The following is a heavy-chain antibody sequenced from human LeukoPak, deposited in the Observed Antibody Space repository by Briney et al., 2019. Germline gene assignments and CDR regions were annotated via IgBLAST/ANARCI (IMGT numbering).Heavy chain of an antibody. CDR1: GFTFSSYG. V-gene: IGHV3-30*18. CDR3: AKDFGSYGFDY. J-gene: IGHJ4*02. D-gene: IGHD5-18*01. CDR2: ISYDGSNK. Sequence: PGRSLRLSCAVSGFTFSSYGMHWVRQAPGKGLEWVAVISYDGSNKYYADSVKGRFTISRDNSKNTLYLQMNSLRAEDTAVYYCAKDFGSYGFDYWGQGTLVTVSS.